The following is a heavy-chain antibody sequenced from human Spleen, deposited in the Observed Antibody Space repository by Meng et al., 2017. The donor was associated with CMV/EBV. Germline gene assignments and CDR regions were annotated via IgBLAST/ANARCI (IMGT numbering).Heavy chain of an antibody. CDR3: ARDFYDIEGHNYDCFDP. V-gene: IGHV1-18*01. J-gene: IGHJ5*02. D-gene: IGHD2/OR15-2a*01. CDR2: ISGYSGRT. CDR1: YTFSRYG. Sequence: YTFSRYGISWVGQAPGQGREWMGWISGYSGRTNYAQSFQGRLIMTADTSTSTAYMELRSLRSDDTAVYYCARDFYDIEGHNYDCFDPWGQGALVTVSS.